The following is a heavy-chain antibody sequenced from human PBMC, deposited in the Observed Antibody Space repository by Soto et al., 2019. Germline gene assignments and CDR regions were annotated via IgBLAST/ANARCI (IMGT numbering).Heavy chain of an antibody. D-gene: IGHD3-9*01. J-gene: IGHJ5*02. CDR3: TGYFDWLYPFDP. Sequence: SCTASGFTFCDYAMSWVRQAPGKGLEWVGFIRSKAYGGTTEYAASVKGRFTISRDDSKSIAYLQMNSLKTEDTAVSYCTGYFDWLYPFDPWGQGTLVTVSS. V-gene: IGHV3-49*04. CDR2: IRSKAYGGTT. CDR1: GFTFCDYA.